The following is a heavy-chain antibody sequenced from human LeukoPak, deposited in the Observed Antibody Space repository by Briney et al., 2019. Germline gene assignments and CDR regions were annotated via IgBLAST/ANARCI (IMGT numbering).Heavy chain of an antibody. CDR1: GFTFSSYA. V-gene: IGHV3-23*01. Sequence: GGSLRLSCAASGFTFSSYAMSWVRQAPGKGLEWVSAISGSGGSTYYADSVKGRFTISRDNAKNTLYLQMNSLRAEDTAVYYCARDLDTAMFFDYGGQGPLVTVSS. CDR3: ARDLDTAMFFDY. CDR2: ISGSGGST. J-gene: IGHJ4*02. D-gene: IGHD5-18*01.